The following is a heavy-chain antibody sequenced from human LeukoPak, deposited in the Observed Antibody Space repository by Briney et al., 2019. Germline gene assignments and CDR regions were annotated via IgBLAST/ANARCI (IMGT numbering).Heavy chain of an antibody. CDR1: GGTFSSYA. J-gene: IGHJ3*02. CDR2: IIPIFGTA. D-gene: IGHD3-3*01. Sequence: SVKVSCKASGGTFSSYAISWVRQAPGQGLEWMGRIIPIFGTANYAQKFQGRVTITTDESTSTAYMELSSLRSEGTAVYYCARPSITIFGVDPGAFDIWGQGTMVTVSS. V-gene: IGHV1-69*05. CDR3: ARPSITIFGVDPGAFDI.